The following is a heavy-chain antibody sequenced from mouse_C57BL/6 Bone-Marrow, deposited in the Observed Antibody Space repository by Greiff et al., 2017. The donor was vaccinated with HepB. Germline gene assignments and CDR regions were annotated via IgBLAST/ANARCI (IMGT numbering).Heavy chain of an antibody. Sequence: QVQLQQSGAELMKPGDSVKISCKATGYTFTGYWIEWVKQRPGHGLEWIGEILPGSGSTNYNEKFKGKATFNADTSSNTAYMQRSSLTTEESAIYYCARKVRIYYYSSSPYWYFDVWGTVTTVTVSS. CDR2: ILPGSGST. V-gene: IGHV1-9*01. J-gene: IGHJ1*03. D-gene: IGHD1-1*01. CDR3: ARKVRIYYYSSSPYWYFDV. CDR1: GYTFTGYW.